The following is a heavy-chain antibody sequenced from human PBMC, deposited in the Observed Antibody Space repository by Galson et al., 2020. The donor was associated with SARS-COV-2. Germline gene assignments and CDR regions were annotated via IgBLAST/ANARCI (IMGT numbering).Heavy chain of an antibody. CDR3: ARDGSRRGVCSGGNCYPEY. CDR1: GFTFDEYG. D-gene: IGHD2-15*01. J-gene: IGHJ4*02. V-gene: IGHV3-20*01. CDR2: INWNGRSA. Sequence: GGSLRLSCAASGFTFDEYGMSWVRQVPGRGLEWVAGINWNGRSAAYAESVSGRFIISRDNAKNSLYLQMNSVRAEDTAFYHCARDGSRRGVCSGGNCYPEYWGLGTLVTISS.